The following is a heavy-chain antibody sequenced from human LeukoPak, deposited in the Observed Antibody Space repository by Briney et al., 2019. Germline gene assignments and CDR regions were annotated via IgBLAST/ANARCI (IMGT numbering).Heavy chain of an antibody. CDR1: GYTFTSYD. V-gene: IGHV1-8*01. J-gene: IGHJ4*02. Sequence: ASVKVSCKASGYTFTSYDIDWVRQATGQGLEWMGWMNPNSGNTGYAQKFQGRVTMTRNTSISTAYMELSSLRSEDTAVYYCARGYYYDSSGFFDYWGQGTLVTVSS. CDR2: MNPNSGNT. CDR3: ARGYYYDSSGFFDY. D-gene: IGHD3-22*01.